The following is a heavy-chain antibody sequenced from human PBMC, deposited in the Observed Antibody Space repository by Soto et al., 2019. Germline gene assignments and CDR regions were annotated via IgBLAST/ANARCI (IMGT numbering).Heavy chain of an antibody. J-gene: IGHJ4*02. CDR2: ISGSGGST. D-gene: IGHD3-3*01. V-gene: IGHV3-23*01. CDR1: GFTCSSYA. CDR3: AKGIRFLEWLFALDY. Sequence: SLRLSCAASGFTCSSYAMSWVRQAPGKGLEWVSAISGSGGSTYYADSVKGRFTISRDNSKNTLYLQMNSLRAEDTAVYYCAKGIRFLEWLFALDYWGQGTLVTVYS.